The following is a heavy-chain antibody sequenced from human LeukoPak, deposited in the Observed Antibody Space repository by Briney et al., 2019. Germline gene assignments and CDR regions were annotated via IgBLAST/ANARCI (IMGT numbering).Heavy chain of an antibody. V-gene: IGHV3-30*02. CDR2: IRYDGSDK. Sequence: PGGSLRLSCAASGFTFGGSGMHWVRQAPGKGLEWVAFIRYDGSDKHYADSVKCRFTISRDNSKNTLYLQMNSLRAEDTAVYYCAKSIPTIAVAVSTRQWGQGTLVTVSS. CDR1: GFTFGGSG. D-gene: IGHD6-19*01. CDR3: AKSIPTIAVAVSTRQ. J-gene: IGHJ4*02.